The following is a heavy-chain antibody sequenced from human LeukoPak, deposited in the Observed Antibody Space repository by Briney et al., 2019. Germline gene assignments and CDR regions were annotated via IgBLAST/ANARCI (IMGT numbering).Heavy chain of an antibody. V-gene: IGHV3-30*18. CDR3: AKVGYSGYDGFDY. CDR2: ISYDGSNK. J-gene: IGHJ4*02. D-gene: IGHD5-12*01. CDR1: GFTFSNYG. Sequence: GGSLRLSCAASGFTFSNYGMHWVRQAPGKGLEWVAVISYDGSNKYYADSVKGRFTISRDNSKNTLYLQMNSLRAEDTAVYYCAKVGYSGYDGFDYWGQGTLVTVSS.